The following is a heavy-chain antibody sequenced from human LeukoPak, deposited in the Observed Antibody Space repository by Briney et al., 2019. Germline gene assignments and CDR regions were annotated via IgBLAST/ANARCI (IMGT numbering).Heavy chain of an antibody. D-gene: IGHD1-26*01. CDR3: ARSVGATTFIVYYFDY. CDR2: MNPNSGNT. CDR1: GYTFTGYY. V-gene: IGHV1-8*02. J-gene: IGHJ4*02. Sequence: ASVKVSCKASGYTFTGYYMHWVRQATGQGLEWMGWMNPNSGNTGYAQKFQGRVTMTRNTSISTAYMELSSLRSEDTAVYYCARSVGATTFIVYYFDYWGQGTLVTVSS.